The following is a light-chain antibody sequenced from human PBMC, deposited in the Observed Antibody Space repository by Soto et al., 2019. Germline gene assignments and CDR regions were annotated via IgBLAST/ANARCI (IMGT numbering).Light chain of an antibody. CDR1: SSDVGGFNY. Sequence: QSALTQPPSASGSRGQSITISCTGTSSDVGGFNYVSWHQQHPGKAPKVIIYEVTKRPSGVPDRFSGSKSANTDSLNVSGLQAEDEADYYCSSEAGSNNPLFVFAKGTKVTVL. CDR3: SSEAGSNNPLFV. CDR2: EVT. J-gene: IGLJ1*01. V-gene: IGLV2-8*01.